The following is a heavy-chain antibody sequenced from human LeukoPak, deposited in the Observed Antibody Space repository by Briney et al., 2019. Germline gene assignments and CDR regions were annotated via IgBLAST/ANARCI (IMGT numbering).Heavy chain of an antibody. CDR2: IYSGATT. CDR3: ARVGDHFHWNLDL. D-gene: IGHD3-3*02. J-gene: IGHJ2*01. Sequence: PGGSLRLSCAASGFTVSTYYMNWVRQVPGKGLNGASIIYSGATTYYADSVKGRFTISRDTSKNTVSLQMNSLRAEDTAVYFCARVGDHFHWNLDLWGRGTLVTV. V-gene: IGHV3-53*01. CDR1: GFTVSTYY.